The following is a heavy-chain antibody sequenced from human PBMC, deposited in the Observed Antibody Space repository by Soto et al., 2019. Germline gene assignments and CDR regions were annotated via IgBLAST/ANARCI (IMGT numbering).Heavy chain of an antibody. Sequence: QVPLVQSGAEVKKPGSSVKVSCKASGGTFSSYTISWVRQAPGQGLEWMGRIIPILGIANYAQKFQGRVTITADKSTSTAYMELSSLRSEDTAVYYCAREGVATTRRAYWGQGTLVTVSS. CDR1: GGTFSSYT. CDR3: AREGVATTRRAY. CDR2: IIPILGIA. V-gene: IGHV1-69*08. D-gene: IGHD5-12*01. J-gene: IGHJ4*02.